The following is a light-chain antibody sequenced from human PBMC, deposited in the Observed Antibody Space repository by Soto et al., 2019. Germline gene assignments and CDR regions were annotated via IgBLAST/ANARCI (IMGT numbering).Light chain of an antibody. CDR1: QSISTW. CDR2: DSS. CDR3: QQYHTFSIA. J-gene: IGKJ5*01. Sequence: DIQMTQSPSTLSAPVGDSVTVTCRASQSISTWLAWYQQKPGRAPKLLIYDSSSLESGVPSSFSGSGSGTDFTLTISGLQPDDFATYYCQQYHTFSIAFGQGTRLEI. V-gene: IGKV1-5*01.